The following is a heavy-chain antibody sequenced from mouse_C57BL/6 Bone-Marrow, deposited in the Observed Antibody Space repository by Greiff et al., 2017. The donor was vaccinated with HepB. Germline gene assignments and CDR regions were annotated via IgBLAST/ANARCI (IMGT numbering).Heavy chain of an antibody. CDR3: AREGGVITTVDGYFDV. V-gene: IGHV1-55*01. CDR1: GYTFTSYW. CDR2: IYPGSGST. D-gene: IGHD1-1*01. Sequence: QVQLQQPGAELVKPGASVKMSCKASGYTFTSYWITWVKQRPGQGLEWIGDIYPGSGSTNYNEKFKSKATLTVDTSSSTAYMQLSSLTSEDSAVYYCAREGGVITTVDGYFDVWGTGTTVTVSS. J-gene: IGHJ1*03.